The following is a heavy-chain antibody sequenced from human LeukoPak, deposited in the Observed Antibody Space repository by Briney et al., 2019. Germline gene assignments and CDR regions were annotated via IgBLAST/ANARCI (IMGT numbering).Heavy chain of an antibody. CDR3: ARSIRGSARFDY. V-gene: IGHV3-7*01. CDR2: IKQDGSEK. Sequence: ETLSLTCAVSGGSASFSGYYWGWIRQPPGKGLEWVANIKQDGSEKYYVGSVKGRFTISSDNAKNSLYLQMNSLRAEDTAVYYCARSIRGSARFDYWGQGTLVTVSS. J-gene: IGHJ4*02. CDR1: GGSASFSGYY. D-gene: IGHD3-10*01.